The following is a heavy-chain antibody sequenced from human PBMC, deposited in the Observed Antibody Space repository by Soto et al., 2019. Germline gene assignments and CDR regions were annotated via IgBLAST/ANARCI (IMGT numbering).Heavy chain of an antibody. CDR3: ARHEGNGDVWPLDY. D-gene: IGHD2-8*01. CDR2: IYHSGST. CDR1: GYSISSGYY. Sequence: PSETLSLTCAVSGYSISSGYYWGWIRQPPGKGLEWIGSIYHSGSTYYNPSLKSRVTLSVDTSKNQFSLRLTSVTAEDTAVYYCARHEGNGDVWPLDYWGQGILVTVSS. J-gene: IGHJ4*02. V-gene: IGHV4-38-2*01.